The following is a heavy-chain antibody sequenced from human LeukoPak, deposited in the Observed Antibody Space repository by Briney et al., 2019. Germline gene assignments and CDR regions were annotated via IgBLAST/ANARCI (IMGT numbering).Heavy chain of an antibody. Sequence: GGSLRLSCAASGFTFSSYWMSWVPQAPGKGLEWVANIKQDGSEKYYVDSVKGRFTISRDNAKNSLYLQMNSLRAEDTAVYYCARGIYDFWSGYYQPYFDYWGQGTLVTVSS. CDR2: IKQDGSEK. CDR3: ARGIYDFWSGYYQPYFDY. V-gene: IGHV3-7*01. CDR1: GFTFSSYW. J-gene: IGHJ4*02. D-gene: IGHD3-3*01.